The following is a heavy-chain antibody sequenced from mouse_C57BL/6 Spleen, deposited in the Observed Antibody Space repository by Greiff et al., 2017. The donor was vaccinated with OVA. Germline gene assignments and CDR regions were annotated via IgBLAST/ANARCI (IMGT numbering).Heavy chain of an antibody. D-gene: IGHD3-2*02. V-gene: IGHV1-9*01. Sequence: QVQLQQSGAELMKPGASVKLSCKATGYTFTGYWIEWVKQRPGHGLEWIGEILPGSGSTNYNEKFKGKATFTADTSSNTAYMQLSSLTTEDSAIDYCARFGGRQLRPFAYWGQGTLGTVSA. CDR2: ILPGSGST. CDR3: ARFGGRQLRPFAY. CDR1: GYTFTGYW. J-gene: IGHJ3*01.